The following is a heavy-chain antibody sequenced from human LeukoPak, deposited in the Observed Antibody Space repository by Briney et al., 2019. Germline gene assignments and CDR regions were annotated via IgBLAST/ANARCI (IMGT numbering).Heavy chain of an antibody. CDR2: ISGSGGST. CDR1: GFTFSSYA. J-gene: IGHJ1*01. D-gene: IGHD6-13*01. Sequence: GGSLRLSCAASGFTFSSYAMSWVRQAPGKGLEWVSAISGSGGSTYYADSVKGRFTTSRDNSKNTLYLQMNSLRAEDTAVYYCVRDAAAAIEYFQHWGQGTLVTVSS. V-gene: IGHV3-23*01. CDR3: VRDAAAAIEYFQH.